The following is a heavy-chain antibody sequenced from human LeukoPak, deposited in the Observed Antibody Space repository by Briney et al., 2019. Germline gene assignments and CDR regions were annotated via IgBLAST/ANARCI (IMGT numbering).Heavy chain of an antibody. Sequence: ASVKGSCKISGYTLTELSMHWVRQAPGKGRVWMGGFDPEDGETIYSQKFQSRVTMTEDTSTDTAYMELSSLRPEDTAVYYCATGGATAMGGYYFDYWGQGTLVTVSS. J-gene: IGHJ4*02. CDR1: GYTLTELS. CDR3: ATGGATAMGGYYFDY. V-gene: IGHV1-24*01. CDR2: FDPEDGET. D-gene: IGHD5-18*01.